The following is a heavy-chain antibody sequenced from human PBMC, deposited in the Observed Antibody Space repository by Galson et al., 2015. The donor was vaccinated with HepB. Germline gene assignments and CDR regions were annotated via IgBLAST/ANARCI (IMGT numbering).Heavy chain of an antibody. CDR2: ISYDGSNK. D-gene: IGHD1-7*01. Sequence: SLRLSCAASGFTFSSYGMHWVRQAPGKGLEWVAVISYDGSNKYYADSVKGRFTISRDNSKNTLYLQMNSLRAEDTAVYYCAKVLVETSITGTWAGFDPWGQGTLVTVSS. CDR3: AKVLVETSITGTWAGFDP. V-gene: IGHV3-30*18. CDR1: GFTFSSYG. J-gene: IGHJ5*02.